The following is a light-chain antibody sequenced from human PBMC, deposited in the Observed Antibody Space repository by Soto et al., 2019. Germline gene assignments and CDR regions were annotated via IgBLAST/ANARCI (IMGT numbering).Light chain of an antibody. CDR3: SSYTTRSTLV. CDR1: SRDVGGYNY. Sequence: QSARTQPASVSRSPGQSITISCTGTSRDVGGYNYVTWYQQHPGKAPKLIIYEVNNRPSGISNRFSGSKSGNTASLTISGLQAEDEADYYCSSYTTRSTLVFGTGTKLTFL. CDR2: EVN. V-gene: IGLV2-14*01. J-gene: IGLJ1*01.